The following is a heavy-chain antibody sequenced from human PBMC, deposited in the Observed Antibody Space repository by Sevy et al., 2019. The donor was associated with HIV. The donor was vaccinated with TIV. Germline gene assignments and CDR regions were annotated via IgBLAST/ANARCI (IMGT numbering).Heavy chain of an antibody. D-gene: IGHD2-15*01. CDR2: FYYSGRT. V-gene: IGHV4-61*01. CDR3: ATCSPDYYYGMDV. J-gene: IGHJ6*02. CDR1: GDSISSGYY. Sequence: SETLSLTCSVSGDSISSGYYWSWIRQPPGKGLERIGYFYYSGRTNYNPSLKSRVTISIDKSKNQYSLKLKSVTAADTAVYYCATCSPDYYYGMDVWGQGTTVTVSS.